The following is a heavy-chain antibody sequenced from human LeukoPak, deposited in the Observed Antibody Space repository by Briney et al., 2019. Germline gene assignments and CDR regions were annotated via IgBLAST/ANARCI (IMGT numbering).Heavy chain of an antibody. V-gene: IGHV4-39*01. J-gene: IGHJ3*02. CDR2: IYYSGST. D-gene: IGHD6-19*01. Sequence: KASETLSLTCTVSGGSISSSSYYWGWIRQPPGKGLEWIGSIYYSGSTYYNPSLKRRVTISVDTSKNQFSLKLSSVTAADTAVYYCARQPLGSGWTGAFDIWGQGTMVTVSS. CDR1: GGSISSSSYY. CDR3: ARQPLGSGWTGAFDI.